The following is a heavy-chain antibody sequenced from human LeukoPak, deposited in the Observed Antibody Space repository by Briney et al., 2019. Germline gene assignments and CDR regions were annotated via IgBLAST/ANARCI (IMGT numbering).Heavy chain of an antibody. V-gene: IGHV3-21*01. CDR1: GFSFSTYT. D-gene: IGHD6-13*01. CDR3: ARDPKYSSTDY. CDR2: ISGSGDTT. Sequence: GGSLRLSCAASGFSFSTYTMGWVRQAPGKGLEWVSSISGSGDTTYYADSVKGRFTISRDNAKNSLYLQMNSLRAEDTAVYYCARDPKYSSTDYWGQGTLVTVSS. J-gene: IGHJ4*02.